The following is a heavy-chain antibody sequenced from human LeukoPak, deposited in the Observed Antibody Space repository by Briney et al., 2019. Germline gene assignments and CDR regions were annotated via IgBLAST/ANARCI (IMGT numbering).Heavy chain of an antibody. D-gene: IGHD1-26*01. Sequence: TGGSLRLSCAASGFTFSSYAMHWVRQAPGKGLEWVAVISYDGSNKYYADSVKGRFTISRDNSKNTLYLQMNSLRAEDTAVYYCARDPVGAPYYDYWGQGTLVTVSS. J-gene: IGHJ4*02. CDR1: GFTFSSYA. CDR2: ISYDGSNK. CDR3: ARDPVGAPYYDY. V-gene: IGHV3-30-3*01.